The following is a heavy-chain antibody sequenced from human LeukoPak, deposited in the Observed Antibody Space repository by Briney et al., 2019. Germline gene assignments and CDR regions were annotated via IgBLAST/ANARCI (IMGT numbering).Heavy chain of an antibody. CDR1: GGSISSYY. J-gene: IGHJ4*02. D-gene: IGHD2-2*01. CDR2: IYYSGST. Sequence: SETLSLTCTVSGGSISSYYWSWIRQPPGKGLEWIGYIYYSGSTNYNPSLKSRVTISVDTSKNQLSLKLSSVTAADTAVYYCARDLVVPAAMALYFDYWGQGTLVTVSS. V-gene: IGHV4-59*12. CDR3: ARDLVVPAAMALYFDY.